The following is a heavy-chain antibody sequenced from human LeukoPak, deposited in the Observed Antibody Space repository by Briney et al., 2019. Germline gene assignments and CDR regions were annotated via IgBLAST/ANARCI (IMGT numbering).Heavy chain of an antibody. Sequence: GGSLRLSCAASGFTFSSSAMSWVRQAPGKGLEWVSAISNNGGYTYYADSVQGRFTISRDNSKSTLCLQMYSLRAEDTAVYYCAKQLGYCSDGSCYFPYWGQGTLVTVSS. CDR3: AKQLGYCSDGSCYFPY. J-gene: IGHJ4*02. CDR2: ISNNGGYT. D-gene: IGHD2-15*01. V-gene: IGHV3-23*01. CDR1: GFTFSSSA.